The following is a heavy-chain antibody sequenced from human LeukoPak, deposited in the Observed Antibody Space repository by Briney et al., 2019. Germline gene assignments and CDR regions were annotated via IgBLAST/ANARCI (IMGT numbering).Heavy chain of an antibody. D-gene: IGHD2-21*02. Sequence: GGSLRLSCAASGSTFSSYSMNWVHQAPGKGLEWVSYISSSSSTIYYADSVKGRFTISRDNAKNSLYLQMNSLRAEDTAVYYCARDVCGGDCYGQYYYYGMDVWGQGTTVTVSS. V-gene: IGHV3-48*04. CDR1: GSTFSSYS. CDR3: ARDVCGGDCYGQYYYYGMDV. J-gene: IGHJ6*02. CDR2: ISSSSSTI.